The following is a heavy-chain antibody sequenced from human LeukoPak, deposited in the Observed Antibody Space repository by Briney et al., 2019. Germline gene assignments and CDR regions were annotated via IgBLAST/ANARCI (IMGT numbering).Heavy chain of an antibody. CDR1: GGTFSSYA. V-gene: IGHV1-69*01. CDR2: IIPIFGTA. D-gene: IGHD3-22*01. CDR3: ARDRRYYYDSSGSIGSYSVNWFDP. Sequence: GASVKVSCKASGGTFSSYAISWVRQAPGQGLEWRGGIIPIFGTANYAQKFQGRVTITADESTSTAYMELSGLRSEDTAVYYCARDRRYYYDSSGSIGSYSVNWFDPWGQGTLVTVSS. J-gene: IGHJ5*02.